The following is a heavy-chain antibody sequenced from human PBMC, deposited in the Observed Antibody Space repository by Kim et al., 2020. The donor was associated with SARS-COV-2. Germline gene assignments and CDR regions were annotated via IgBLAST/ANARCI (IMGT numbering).Heavy chain of an antibody. J-gene: IGHJ4*02. V-gene: IGHV5-51*01. Sequence: GESLKISCKGSGYSFTSYWIGWVRQMPGKGLEWMGIIYPGDSDTRYSPSFQGQVTISADKSISTAYLQWSSLKASDTAMYYCARLGVPPPVLRYFDWLPNFDYWGQGTLVTVSS. CDR2: IYPGDSDT. D-gene: IGHD3-9*01. CDR1: GYSFTSYW. CDR3: ARLGVPPPVLRYFDWLPNFDY.